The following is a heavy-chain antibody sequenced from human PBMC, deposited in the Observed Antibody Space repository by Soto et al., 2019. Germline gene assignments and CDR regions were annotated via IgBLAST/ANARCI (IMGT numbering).Heavy chain of an antibody. V-gene: IGHV4-38-2*01. D-gene: IGHD1-26*01. CDR2: IHYLGST. Sequence: SXTLSLTCAVSGYAIRSGYYWGWIRQPPGKGLEWIASIHYLGSTYQNPSLKRRVNISVDTSKNQFSLKFSSVTAADTAVYYCARVLGGSFYYFDYWGHGTLVTVSS. CDR1: GYAIRSGYY. J-gene: IGHJ4*01. CDR3: ARVLGGSFYYFDY.